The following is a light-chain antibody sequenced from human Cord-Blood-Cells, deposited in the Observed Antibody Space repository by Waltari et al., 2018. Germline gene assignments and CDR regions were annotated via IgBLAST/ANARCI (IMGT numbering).Light chain of an antibody. CDR2: WAS. CDR1: QSVLYSSNNKNY. J-gene: IGKJ2*03. V-gene: IGKV4-1*01. CDR3: QQYYSTPYS. Sequence: DIVLTQSPDSPAVSLGERATINCKPRQSVLYSSNNKNYLAWYQQKPGQPPKLLIYWASTRESGVPDRFSGSGSGTDFTLTISSLQAEDVAVYYCQQYYSTPYSFGQGTKLEIK.